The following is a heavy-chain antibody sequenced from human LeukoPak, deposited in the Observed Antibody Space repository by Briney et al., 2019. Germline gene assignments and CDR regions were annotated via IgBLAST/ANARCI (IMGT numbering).Heavy chain of an antibody. CDR3: ARDLQWYYYDSSGYYWSY. CDR1: GFIFSSYN. J-gene: IGHJ4*02. Sequence: GGSLRLSCAASGFIFSSYNMNWVRQAPGKGLEWVSYISSSSSSIYYADSVKGRFTISRDNAKNSLYLQMNSLRDEDTAVYYCARDLQWYYYDSSGYYWSYWGQGTLVTVST. V-gene: IGHV3-48*02. CDR2: ISSSSSSI. D-gene: IGHD3-22*01.